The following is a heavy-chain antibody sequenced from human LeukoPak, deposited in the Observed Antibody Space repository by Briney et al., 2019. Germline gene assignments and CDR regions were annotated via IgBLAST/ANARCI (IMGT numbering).Heavy chain of an antibody. CDR3: AKGRNYDILTPSDY. J-gene: IGHJ4*02. CDR2: ISWNSGSI. V-gene: IGHV3-9*01. D-gene: IGHD3-9*01. Sequence: QPGRSLRLSCAASGFTFDDYAMHWVRQAPGKGLEWVSGISWNSGSIGYADSVKGRFTISRDNAKNSLYLQVNSLRAEDTALYYCAKGRNYDILTPSDYWGQGTLVTVSS. CDR1: GFTFDDYA.